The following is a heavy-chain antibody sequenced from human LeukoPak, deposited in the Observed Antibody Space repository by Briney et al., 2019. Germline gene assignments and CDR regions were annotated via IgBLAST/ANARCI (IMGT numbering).Heavy chain of an antibody. D-gene: IGHD1-1*01. CDR2: ISSSSSYI. V-gene: IGHV3-21*01. Sequence: PGGSLRLSCAASGFTFSSYSMSWVRQAPGKGLEWVSSISSSSSYIYYADSVKGRFTISRDNAKNSLYLQMNSLRAEDTAVYYCARDPPRLWYNWNEYYFDYWGQGTLVTVSP. CDR3: ARDPPRLWYNWNEYYFDY. J-gene: IGHJ4*02. CDR1: GFTFSSYS.